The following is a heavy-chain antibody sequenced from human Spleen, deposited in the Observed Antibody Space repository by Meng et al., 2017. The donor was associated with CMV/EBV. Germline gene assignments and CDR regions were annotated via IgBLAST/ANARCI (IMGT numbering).Heavy chain of an antibody. CDR3: AKDGYCSSTSCTFYFDY. CDR1: GFSFSSYW. J-gene: IGHJ4*02. Sequence: GESLKISCAASGFSFSSYWMHWVRQAPGKGLVWVSRINSDGSNTRYADSVKGRFTISRDNAKNTLYLQMNSLRAEDTAVYYCAKDGYCSSTSCTFYFDYWGQGTLVTVSS. CDR2: INSDGSNT. V-gene: IGHV3-74*01. D-gene: IGHD2-2*03.